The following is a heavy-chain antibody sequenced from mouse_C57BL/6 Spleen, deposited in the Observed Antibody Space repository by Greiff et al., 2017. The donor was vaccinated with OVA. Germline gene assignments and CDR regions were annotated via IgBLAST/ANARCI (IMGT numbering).Heavy chain of an antibody. Sequence: VQLKESGGGLVKPGGSLKLSCAASGFTFSDYGMHWVRQAPEKGLEWVAYISSGSSTIYYADTVKGRFTISRDNAKNTLFLQMTSLRSEDTAMYYCARDGNHWYFDVWGTGTTVTVSS. V-gene: IGHV5-17*01. CDR3: ARDGNHWYFDV. CDR2: ISSGSSTI. J-gene: IGHJ1*03. CDR1: GFTFSDYG. D-gene: IGHD2-1*01.